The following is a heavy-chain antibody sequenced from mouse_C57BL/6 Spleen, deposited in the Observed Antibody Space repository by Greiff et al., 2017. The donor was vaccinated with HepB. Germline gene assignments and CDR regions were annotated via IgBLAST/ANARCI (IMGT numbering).Heavy chain of an antibody. CDR1: GYSFTDYN. Sequence: VQLQQSGPELVKPGASVKISCKASGYSFTDYNMNWVKQSNGKSLEWIGVINPNYGTTSYNQKFKGKATLTADQSSSTAYMQLNSLTSEDSAVYYCARFYGSSSYWYFDVWGTGTTVTVSS. D-gene: IGHD1-1*01. V-gene: IGHV1-39*01. CDR2: INPNYGTT. CDR3: ARFYGSSSYWYFDV. J-gene: IGHJ1*03.